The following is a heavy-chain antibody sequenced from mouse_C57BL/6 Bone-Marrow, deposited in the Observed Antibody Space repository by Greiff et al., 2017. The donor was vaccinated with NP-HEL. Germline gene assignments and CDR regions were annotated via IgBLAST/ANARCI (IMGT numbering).Heavy chain of an antibody. J-gene: IGHJ2*01. V-gene: IGHV6-3*01. CDR3: TGVGWLVPGVFGY. CDR2: IRLKSDNYAT. Sequence: EVKVEESGGGLVQPGGSMKLSCVASGFTFSNYWMNWVRQSPEKGLEWVAQIRLKSDNYATHYAESGKGRFTISRDDSKSSVYLKMNNLRAEDTGIDYCTGVGWLVPGVFGYWGQGTTLTVAS. D-gene: IGHD2-3*01. CDR1: GFTFSNYW.